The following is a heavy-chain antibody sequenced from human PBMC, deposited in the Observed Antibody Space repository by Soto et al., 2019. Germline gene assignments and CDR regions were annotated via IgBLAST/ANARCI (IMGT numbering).Heavy chain of an antibody. CDR2: ISGSGGST. CDR3: AQQSTSNPFWSSVDY. Sequence: GGSLRLSCAASGFTFSSYAMSWVRQAPGKGLEWVSSISGSGGSTHYADSVKGRFTISRDNSKNTLYLQMNSLRAEDTAVYYCAQQSTSNPFWSSVDYWGQGTLVTVSS. J-gene: IGHJ4*02. CDR1: GFTFSSYA. V-gene: IGHV3-23*01. D-gene: IGHD3-3*01.